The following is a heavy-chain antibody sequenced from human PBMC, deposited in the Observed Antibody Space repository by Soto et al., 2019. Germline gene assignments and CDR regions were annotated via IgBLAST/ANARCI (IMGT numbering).Heavy chain of an antibody. V-gene: IGHV3-23*01. D-gene: IGHD1-26*01. CDR2: ITGSGAGI. J-gene: IGHJ4*02. Sequence: VQVLESGGGLVQPGDSLRLSCAASGFTFRNYAIAWVRQAPGKGLEWVSVITGSGAGIYYADSVKGRFTISRDNSRDTAYLQMNGLRAEDTAVYYCAKHRSGSLSEWGQGTLVTVSS. CDR3: AKHRSGSLSE. CDR1: GFTFRNYA.